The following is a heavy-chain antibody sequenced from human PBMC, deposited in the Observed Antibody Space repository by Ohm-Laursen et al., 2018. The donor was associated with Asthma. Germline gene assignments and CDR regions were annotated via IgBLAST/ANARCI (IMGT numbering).Heavy chain of an antibody. CDR1: GFTFRNYA. CDR2: ISLGGGGT. J-gene: IGHJ3*01. V-gene: IGHV3-23*01. CDR3: AKDEYSTTLGVGAFDF. D-gene: IGHD6-13*01. Sequence: SLRLSCAAPGFTFRNYAMTWVRQAPGKGLEWVSTISLGGGGTYFADSVRGRFTISRDNSNNMLYLHMNSLRADDTAVYYCAKDEYSTTLGVGAFDFWGQGTMVTVSS.